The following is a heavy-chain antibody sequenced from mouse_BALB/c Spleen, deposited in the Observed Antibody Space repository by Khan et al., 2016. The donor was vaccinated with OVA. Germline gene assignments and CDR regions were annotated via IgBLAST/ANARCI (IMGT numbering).Heavy chain of an antibody. Sequence: VELVESGPGLVRPSQTLSITCTVSGFSLTTYGVNWVRTSPGKGLEWLGVIRSGGNTAYNADLISRLSITKENSKSHVFFKMTSLQADDTAMYYCARNSYMYDFTYWGQGTLVTVSA. CDR2: IRSGGNT. V-gene: IGHV2-2*01. J-gene: IGHJ3*01. D-gene: IGHD2-14*01. CDR1: GFSLTTYG. CDR3: ARNSYMYDFTY.